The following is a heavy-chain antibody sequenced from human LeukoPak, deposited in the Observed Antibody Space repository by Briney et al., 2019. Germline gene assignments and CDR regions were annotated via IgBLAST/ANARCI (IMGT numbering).Heavy chain of an antibody. Sequence: GRSLRLSCAGSGFIFNNYAMHWVRQPPGKGLEWVPGISWNSGSIDYADSVKGRFTISRDNAKNSLYLQMNSLRVEDTAFYYCAKDNRRHYTSGPNPDSLHWGQGALVAVSS. CDR2: ISWNSGSI. D-gene: IGHD6-19*01. CDR3: AKDNRRHYTSGPNPDSLH. CDR1: GFIFNNYA. V-gene: IGHV3-9*01. J-gene: IGHJ4*02.